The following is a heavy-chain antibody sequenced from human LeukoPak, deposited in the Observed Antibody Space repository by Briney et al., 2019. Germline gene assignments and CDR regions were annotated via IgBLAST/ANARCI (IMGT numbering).Heavy chain of an antibody. CDR3: ARALKRSGGSCYLGY. V-gene: IGHV1-2*02. Sequence: VASVKVSCKASGYTSTGYYMHWVRQAPGQGLEWMGWINPNSGGTNYAQKFQGRVTMTRDTSISTAYMELSRLRSDDTAVYYCARALKRSGGSCYLGYWGQGTLVTVSS. D-gene: IGHD2-15*01. J-gene: IGHJ4*02. CDR1: GYTSTGYY. CDR2: INPNSGGT.